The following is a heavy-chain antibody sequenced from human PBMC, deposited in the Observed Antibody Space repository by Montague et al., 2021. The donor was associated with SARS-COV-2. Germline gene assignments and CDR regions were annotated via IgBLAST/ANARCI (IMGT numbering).Heavy chain of an antibody. Sequence: SETLSLTCNVSGDSISSANYQWAWFRQPPGKGLQWVGSISHSGSAYYNPSLKSRLTISVNMSKRLFSLDVESVAVADTAFYYCARQVGDFWTGFYVDSWGQGPLVTVPS. CDR1: GDSISSANYQ. CDR3: ARQVGDFWTGFYVDS. CDR2: ISHSGSA. V-gene: IGHV4-39*01. J-gene: IGHJ4*02. D-gene: IGHD3/OR15-3a*01.